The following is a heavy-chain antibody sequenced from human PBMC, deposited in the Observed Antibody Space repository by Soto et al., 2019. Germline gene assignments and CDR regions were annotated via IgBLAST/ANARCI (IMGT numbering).Heavy chain of an antibody. CDR3: ARTHPRPGSGWPTYYFDY. CDR2: IDWDDDK. V-gene: IGHV2-70*01. D-gene: IGHD6-19*01. J-gene: IGHJ4*01. CDR1: GFSLSNNGMC. Sequence: SGPTLVNPTQTLTLTCTFSGFSLSNNGMCVSWIRQPPGKALEWLAVIDWDDDKYYITSLKTRLSISKDTSKNQVVLTMTNMDPVDTATYYCARTHPRPGSGWPTYYFDYCGHGTLVTVYS.